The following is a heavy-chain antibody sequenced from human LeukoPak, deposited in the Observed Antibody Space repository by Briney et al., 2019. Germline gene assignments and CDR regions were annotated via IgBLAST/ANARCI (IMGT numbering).Heavy chain of an antibody. V-gene: IGHV5-51*01. CDR3: ARDSAAGIGGAFDI. CDR1: GYSFISYW. CDR2: IFPGDSDT. J-gene: IGHJ3*02. D-gene: IGHD6-13*01. Sequence: GESLKISCMDSGYSFISYWLGWVRPMPGKGLGCVGIIFPGDSDTRYSPSFQGQVTISADNSISTAYLQWSRLKASDTAMYYCARDSAAGIGGAFDIWGQGTMVTVSS.